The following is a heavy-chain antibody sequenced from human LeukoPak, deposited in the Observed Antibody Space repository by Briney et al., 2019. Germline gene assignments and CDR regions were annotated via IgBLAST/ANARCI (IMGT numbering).Heavy chain of an antibody. D-gene: IGHD3-22*01. CDR3: ARQKILDDNYDSSGYYVDQ. J-gene: IGHJ4*02. Sequence: SETLSLTCTVSGGSISSSSYYWGWIRQPPGKGLEWIGSIYYRGRTYYNPSLKIRVTISADTSKNQFSLNPNSVTASDTAVYYCARQKILDDNYDSSGYYVDQWGQGSLVTVSS. V-gene: IGHV4-39*01. CDR2: IYYRGRT. CDR1: GGSISSSSYY.